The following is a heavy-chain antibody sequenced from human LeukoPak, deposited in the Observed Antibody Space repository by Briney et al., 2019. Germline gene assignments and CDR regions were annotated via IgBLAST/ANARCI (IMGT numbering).Heavy chain of an antibody. CDR1: GGSVSSGSYY. Sequence: PSETLSLTCTVSGGSVSSGSYYWSWIRQPPGKGLEWIGYIYYSGSTNYNPSLKSRVTISVDTSKSQFSLKLSSVTAADTAVYYCARGTYYDILTGYFFDYWGQGTLVTVSS. CDR2: IYYSGST. V-gene: IGHV4-61*01. CDR3: ARGTYYDILTGYFFDY. D-gene: IGHD3-9*01. J-gene: IGHJ4*02.